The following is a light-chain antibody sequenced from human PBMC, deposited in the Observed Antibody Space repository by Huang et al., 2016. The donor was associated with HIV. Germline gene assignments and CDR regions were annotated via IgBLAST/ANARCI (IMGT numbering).Light chain of an antibody. J-gene: IGKJ3*01. Sequence: DIQMTQSPSSLSASVGDRVTITYRASQSMTDSLNWYQQRPGKAPKLLIYAASHLQSGVPSRFSGSGSGTDFTLTISSLQPEDFATYYCQQSHSSLTFGPGTKVDIK. CDR2: AAS. CDR3: QQSHSSLT. CDR1: QSMTDS. V-gene: IGKV1-39*01.